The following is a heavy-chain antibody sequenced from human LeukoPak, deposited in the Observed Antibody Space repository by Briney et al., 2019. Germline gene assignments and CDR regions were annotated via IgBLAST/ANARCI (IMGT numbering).Heavy chain of an antibody. CDR1: GFTFSDYY. V-gene: IGHV3-11*04. Sequence: GGSLRLSCAASGFTFSDYYMSWIRQAPGKGLEWVSYISSCGSTIYYADSVKGRFTISRDNAKNSLYLQMNSLRAEDTAVYYCATQKPELRFLEWLSRFDYWGQGTLVTVSS. CDR3: ATQKPELRFLEWLSRFDY. CDR2: ISSCGSTI. D-gene: IGHD3-3*01. J-gene: IGHJ4*02.